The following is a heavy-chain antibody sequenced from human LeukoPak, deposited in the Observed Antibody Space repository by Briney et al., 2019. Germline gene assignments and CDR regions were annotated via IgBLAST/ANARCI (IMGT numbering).Heavy chain of an antibody. J-gene: IGHJ4*02. CDR1: GYSISSGYY. CDR3: ARQGIGGGLDY. CDR2: IYHSGST. Sequence: PSETLSLTCAVSGYSISSGYYRGWIRQPPGKGLEWIGSIYHSGSTYYNPSLKSRVTISVDTSKNQFSLKLSSVTAADTAVYYCARQGIGGGLDYWGQGTLVTVSS. V-gene: IGHV4-38-2*01. D-gene: IGHD2/OR15-2a*01.